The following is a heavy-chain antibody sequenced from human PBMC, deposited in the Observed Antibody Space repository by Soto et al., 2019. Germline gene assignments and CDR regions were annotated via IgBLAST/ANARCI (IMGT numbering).Heavy chain of an antibody. J-gene: IGHJ6*02. CDR3: AKDDNPIVVVPSDV. Sequence: GWSLRLSCASSGFTFDDYAMHWVRQAPGKGLEWVSGISWNSGSIGYADSVKGRFTISRDNAKNSLYLQMNSLRAEDTALYYCAKDDNPIVVVPSDVWGQGTTVTVSS. V-gene: IGHV3-9*01. CDR2: ISWNSGSI. CDR1: GFTFDDYA. D-gene: IGHD2-2*01.